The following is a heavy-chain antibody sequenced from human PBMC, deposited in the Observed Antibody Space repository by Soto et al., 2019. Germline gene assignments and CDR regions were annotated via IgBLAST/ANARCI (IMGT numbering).Heavy chain of an antibody. Sequence: PSETLSLTCAVYGGSFSGYYWSWIRQPPGKGLEWIGEINHSGSTNYNPSLKSRVTISVGTSKNQFSLKLSSVTAADTAVYYCAIGGLLWFGEFSRLFDYWGQGTLVTVSS. J-gene: IGHJ4*02. CDR3: AIGGLLWFGEFSRLFDY. CDR1: GGSFSGYY. D-gene: IGHD3-10*01. V-gene: IGHV4-34*01. CDR2: INHSGST.